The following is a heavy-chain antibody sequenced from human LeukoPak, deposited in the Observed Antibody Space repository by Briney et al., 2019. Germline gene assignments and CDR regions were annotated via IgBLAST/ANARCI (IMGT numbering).Heavy chain of an antibody. CDR1: GFTFDDYA. J-gene: IGHJ4*02. Sequence: GGSLRLSCAASGFTFDDYAIHWVRQPPGKGLEWVSLINGDGASTYYADSVKGRFTISRDNSKNSLYLQMNSLRTEDIALYYCAKDTSSSWNYFDYWGQGILVTVSS. CDR2: INGDGAST. V-gene: IGHV3-43*02. D-gene: IGHD6-13*01. CDR3: AKDTSSSWNYFDY.